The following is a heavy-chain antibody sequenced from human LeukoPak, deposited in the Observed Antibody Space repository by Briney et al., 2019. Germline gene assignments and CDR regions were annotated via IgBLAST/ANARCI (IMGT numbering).Heavy chain of an antibody. CDR2: IYYSGST. J-gene: IGHJ4*02. Sequence: SETLSLTCTVSGDSISSSSSYWGWIRQPPGEGLEWIGSIYYSGSTYYNPSLKSRVTISVDTSKNQFSLKLSSVTAADTAVYYCARRRVPRYTATTIYDSSGYYTFDYWGQGTLVTVSS. V-gene: IGHV4-39*07. CDR1: GDSISSSSSY. D-gene: IGHD3-22*01. CDR3: ARRRVPRYTATTIYDSSGYYTFDY.